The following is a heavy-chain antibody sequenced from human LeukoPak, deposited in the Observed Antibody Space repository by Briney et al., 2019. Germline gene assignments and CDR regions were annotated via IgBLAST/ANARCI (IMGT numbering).Heavy chain of an antibody. CDR3: ARVYDSSGYYYYFDY. Sequence: SETLSLTCTVSGGSISSYYWSWIRQPPGKGLEWIGYIYYSGSTNYNPSLKSRVTISVDTSKNQFSLKLSSVTAVDTAVYYCARVYDSSGYYYYFDYWGQGTLVTVSS. D-gene: IGHD3-22*01. J-gene: IGHJ4*02. V-gene: IGHV4-59*12. CDR1: GGSISSYY. CDR2: IYYSGST.